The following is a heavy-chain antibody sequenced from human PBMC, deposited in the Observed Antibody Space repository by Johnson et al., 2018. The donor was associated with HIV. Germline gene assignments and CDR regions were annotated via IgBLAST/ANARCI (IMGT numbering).Heavy chain of an antibody. J-gene: IGHJ3*02. CDR1: GFTFSSYD. V-gene: IGHV3-30*19. CDR2: ISSDGSAK. CDR3: ARDWDAYVAFDI. Sequence: QVQLVESGGGVVQPGGSLIFSCVASGFTFSSYDMHWVRQAPGKGLEWVAVISSDGSAKYYADSVKGPFTISRDNSKNTLYLQLNTLRAADTAVYYCARDWDAYVAFDIWGQGTMVTVSS. D-gene: IGHD1-26*01.